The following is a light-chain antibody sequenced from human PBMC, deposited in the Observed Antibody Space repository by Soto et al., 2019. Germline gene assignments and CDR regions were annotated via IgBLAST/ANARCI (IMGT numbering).Light chain of an antibody. V-gene: IGKV3-15*01. CDR1: QSVNAN. CDR2: GAS. J-gene: IGKJ1*01. Sequence: EVAITQCPATLSVSPGERDTLSCRASQSVNANSAWYQQKPGQAPRLLIHGASNRATGIPARFSGSGFGTEFILTISSLQSEDYAVYYCQQYNTWLWTFGQGTKVEI. CDR3: QQYNTWLWT.